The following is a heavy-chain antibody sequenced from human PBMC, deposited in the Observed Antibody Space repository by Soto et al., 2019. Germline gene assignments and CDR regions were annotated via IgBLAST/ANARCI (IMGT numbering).Heavy chain of an antibody. V-gene: IGHV3-21*01. CDR3: ARDARTSSTTWGEFDP. Sequence: PGGSLRLSCAASGFTFDLYSMNWVRQAPGKGLEWVSSISLYSTYIYYADSVKGRFTISRDNAKNSVYLQMNNLRVEDTAVYYCARDARTSSTTWGEFDPWGQGTLVTVSS. J-gene: IGHJ5*02. CDR1: GFTFDLYS. CDR2: ISLYSTYI. D-gene: IGHD7-27*01.